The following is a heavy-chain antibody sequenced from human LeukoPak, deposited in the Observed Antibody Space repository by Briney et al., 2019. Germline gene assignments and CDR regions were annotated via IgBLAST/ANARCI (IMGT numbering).Heavy chain of an antibody. V-gene: IGHV3-30*02. CDR2: IRYDGSNK. CDR3: AKGGYGYSYGEGNDY. D-gene: IGHD5-18*01. J-gene: IGHJ4*02. CDR1: GFTFSSYG. Sequence: PGGSLRLSCAASGFTFSSYGMHWVRQAPGEGLEWVAFIRYDGSNKYYADSVKGRFTISRDNSKNTLYLQMNSLRAEDTAVYYCAKGGYGYSYGEGNDYWGQGTLVTVSS.